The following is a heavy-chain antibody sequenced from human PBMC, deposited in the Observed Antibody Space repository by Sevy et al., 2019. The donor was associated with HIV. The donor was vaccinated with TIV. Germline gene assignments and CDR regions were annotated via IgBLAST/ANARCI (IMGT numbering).Heavy chain of an antibody. V-gene: IGHV3-30*02. CDR3: ARDGVYSGMDV. D-gene: IGHD3-10*01. CDR1: GFNFAIYG. Sequence: GETLRLSCAVSGFNFAIYGFHWVRQAPGKGLEWVANTRHDETAKYYVDSVKGRFTVSRDNSKNTVYLQMNSLTPDDTGTYYCARDGVYSGMDVWGLGTTVTVSS. J-gene: IGHJ6*02. CDR2: TRHDETAK.